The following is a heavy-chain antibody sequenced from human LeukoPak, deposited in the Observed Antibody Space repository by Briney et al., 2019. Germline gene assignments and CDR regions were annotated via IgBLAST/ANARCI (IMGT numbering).Heavy chain of an antibody. J-gene: IGHJ6*03. D-gene: IGHD1-1*01. CDR1: GFTFSSYQ. V-gene: IGHV3-7*03. Sequence: GGSLRLSCAASGFTFSSYQMSWVRQAPGKGLERVANIKEDGNERYYLDSVKGRFTISRDNAKNSLYLQMNSLRAEDTAVYYCVKGRGTVNYYMDVWGKGTTVTVSS. CDR2: IKEDGNER. CDR3: VKGRGTVNYYMDV.